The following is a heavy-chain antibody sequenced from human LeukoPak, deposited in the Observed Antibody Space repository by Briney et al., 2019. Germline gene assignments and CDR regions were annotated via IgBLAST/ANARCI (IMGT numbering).Heavy chain of an antibody. CDR3: ARETYFYDASGQSEAFDI. CDR2: IRSSGTSI. V-gene: IGHV3-48*03. CDR1: GFTFSSFE. Sequence: GGSLRLSCVASGFTFSSFEMHWVRQAPGKGLEWISNIRSSGTSIYYAGSVKGRFTVSRDNAKNSLYLQMNNQRVEDTGFYYCARETYFYDASGQSEAFDIWGQGTMVTVSS. D-gene: IGHD3-22*01. J-gene: IGHJ3*02.